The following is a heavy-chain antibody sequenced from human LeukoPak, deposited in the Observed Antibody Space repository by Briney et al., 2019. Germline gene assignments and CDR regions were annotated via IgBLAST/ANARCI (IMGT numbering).Heavy chain of an antibody. CDR2: INPSGGST. Sequence: ASVKVSCKASGYTFTSYYMHWVRQAPGQGLAWMGIINPSGGSTSYAQKFQGRVTMTRDTSTSTVYTELSSLRSEDTAVYYCASQDIAAAGIPLDYWGQGTLVTVSS. D-gene: IGHD6-13*01. CDR1: GYTFTSYY. J-gene: IGHJ4*02. CDR3: ASQDIAAAGIPLDY. V-gene: IGHV1-46*01.